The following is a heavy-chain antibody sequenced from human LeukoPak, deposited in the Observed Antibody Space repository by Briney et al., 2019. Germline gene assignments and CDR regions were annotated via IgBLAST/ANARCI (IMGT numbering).Heavy chain of an antibody. J-gene: IGHJ5*02. Sequence: GSLRLSCAASGFTFSSYAMSWVRQAPGKGPGGVSAISGSGGSTYYADSVKGRFTISRDNSKNTLYLQMNSLRAEDTAVYYCAKEGSGSQIPNWFDPWGQGTLVTVSS. CDR1: GFTFSSYA. D-gene: IGHD1-26*01. CDR3: AKEGSGSQIPNWFDP. CDR2: ISGSGGST. V-gene: IGHV3-23*01.